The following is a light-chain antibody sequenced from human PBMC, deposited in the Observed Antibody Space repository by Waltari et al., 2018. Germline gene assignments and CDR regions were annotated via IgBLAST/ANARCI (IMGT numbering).Light chain of an antibody. Sequence: QSALAQPASVSGSPRQSITISCTGTSSDVGAYNYVSWYQQLPGKAPKLIIYDVTDRPSGVAMRFSGSKSGNTASLTISGFQADDEADYYCSSYTATATWVFGGGTKLTVL. CDR2: DVT. V-gene: IGLV2-14*03. CDR1: SSDVGAYNY. J-gene: IGLJ3*02. CDR3: SSYTATATWV.